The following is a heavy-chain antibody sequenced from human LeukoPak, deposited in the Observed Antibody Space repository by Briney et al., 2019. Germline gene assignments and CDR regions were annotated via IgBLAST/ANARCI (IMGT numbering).Heavy chain of an antibody. J-gene: IGHJ5*02. CDR2: INPNSGGT. CDR1: GYTFTGYY. D-gene: IGHD2-15*01. Sequence: ASVKVSCKASGYTFTGYYMHWVRQAPGQGLEWMGWINPNSGGTNYAQKFQGRVTMTRDTSISTAYMELSRLRSDDTAVYYCARVCSGGRCYPQYNWFDPWGQGTLVTVSS. CDR3: ARVCSGGRCYPQYNWFDP. V-gene: IGHV1-2*02.